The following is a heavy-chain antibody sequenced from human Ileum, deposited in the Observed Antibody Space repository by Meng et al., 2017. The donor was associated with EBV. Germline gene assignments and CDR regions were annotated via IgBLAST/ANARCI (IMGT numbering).Heavy chain of an antibody. Sequence: QVQLQESGPGLVNPSGTLSLTCAVSGGSISVINWWSWVRQSPEKGLEWIGEMSDSGITHYKPSLKSRVTISADKSNNQFSLKLTSVTSADTAVYFCAKNGEKYFEYWGQGTLVTVSS. CDR3: AKNGEKYFEY. V-gene: IGHV4-4*02. CDR2: MSDSGIT. J-gene: IGHJ4*02. CDR1: GGSISVINW.